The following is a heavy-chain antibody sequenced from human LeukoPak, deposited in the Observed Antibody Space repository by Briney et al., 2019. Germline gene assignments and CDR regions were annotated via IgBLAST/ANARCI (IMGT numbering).Heavy chain of an antibody. D-gene: IGHD5-12*01. CDR2: IRHDGSIK. Sequence: LAGGSLRLSCAASGFIFSTYGMYWVRQAPGKGLEWVAFIRHDGSIKNYADSVKGRSTISRDNSKNTLYLQMNSLRAEDTAVYYCAKLLDLGYSGHDYPLPRAIDKVDYWGQGTLVTVSS. V-gene: IGHV3-30*02. CDR1: GFIFSTYG. J-gene: IGHJ4*02. CDR3: AKLLDLGYSGHDYPLPRAIDKVDY.